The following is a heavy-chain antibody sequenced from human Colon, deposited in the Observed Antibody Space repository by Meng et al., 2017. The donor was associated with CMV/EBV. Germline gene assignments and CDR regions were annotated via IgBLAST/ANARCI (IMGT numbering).Heavy chain of an antibody. CDR2: ISLHNGNT. V-gene: IGHV1-18*01. D-gene: IGHD4-23*01. Sequence: ASVKVSCKTSGYTFSNYGLFWVRQAPGQGLEWLGWISLHNGNTQYAQTIRDRVTMTADPSTTTAYMELRSLRSDDTALYYCARLNGGNSGDWFDPWGQGTLVTVSS. J-gene: IGHJ5*02. CDR1: GYTFSNYG. CDR3: ARLNGGNSGDWFDP.